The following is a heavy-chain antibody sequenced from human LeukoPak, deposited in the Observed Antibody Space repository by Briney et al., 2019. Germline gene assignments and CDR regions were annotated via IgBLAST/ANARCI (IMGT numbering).Heavy chain of an antibody. D-gene: IGHD3-10*02. CDR1: GFTFDDYA. J-gene: IGHJ6*04. CDR2: ISWNSGTI. V-gene: IGHV3-9*01. Sequence: PGTSLRLSCAASGFTFDDYAVHWVRQAPGKGLEWVSGISWNSGTIGYADSVKGRFTISRDNAKNSLYLQMNSLRAEDTAVYYCAELGITMIGGVWGKGTTVTISS. CDR3: AELGITMIGGV.